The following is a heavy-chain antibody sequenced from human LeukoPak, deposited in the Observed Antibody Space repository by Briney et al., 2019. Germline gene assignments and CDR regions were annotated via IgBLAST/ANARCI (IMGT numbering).Heavy chain of an antibody. CDR3: ARVLAVAGNDY. CDR1: GGSISSGGYY. CDR2: IYYSGST. J-gene: IGHJ4*02. V-gene: IGHV4-31*03. Sequence: SQTLSLTCTVSGGSISSGGYYWSWIRQPPVKGLEWIGYIYYSGSTYYNPSLKSRVTISVDTSKNQFSLKLSSVTAADTAVYYCARVLAVAGNDYWGQGTLVTVSS. D-gene: IGHD6-19*01.